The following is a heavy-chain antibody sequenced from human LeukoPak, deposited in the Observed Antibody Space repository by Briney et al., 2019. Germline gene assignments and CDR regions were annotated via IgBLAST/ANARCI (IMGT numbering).Heavy chain of an antibody. J-gene: IGHJ4*02. D-gene: IGHD5-18*01. CDR2: ISSSGSTI. CDR1: GFIFSDYY. V-gene: IGHV3-11*01. CDR3: ARDQVDTAMVRDPFDY. Sequence: GGALRLYCAASGFIFSDYYMSWIREAPGIVLECFSYISSSGSTIYYADSVKGRFTISRDNAKNSLYLQMNSLRAEDTAVYYCARDQVDTAMVRDPFDYWGQGTLVTVSS.